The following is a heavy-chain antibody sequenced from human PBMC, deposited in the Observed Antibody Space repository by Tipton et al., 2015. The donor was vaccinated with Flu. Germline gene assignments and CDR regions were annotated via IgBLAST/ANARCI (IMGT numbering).Heavy chain of an antibody. CDR1: GDSIGSGYF. J-gene: IGHJ4*02. CDR3: ARDPSLGMPDSFDY. Sequence: TLSLTCSVSGDSIGSGYFWGWIRQAPGQGLEWIGNVHRAGNPYYNPSLKSRVTISVDPSMSQFSLRLTSVTAADTAVYYCARDPSLGMPDSFDYWGQGILVTASS. V-gene: IGHV4-38-2*02. D-gene: IGHD2-2*01. CDR2: VHRAGNP.